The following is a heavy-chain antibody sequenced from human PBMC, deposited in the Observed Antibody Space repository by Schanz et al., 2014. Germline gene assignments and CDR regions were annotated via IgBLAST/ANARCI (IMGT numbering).Heavy chain of an antibody. CDR2: INPSGGST. CDR1: GYTFTSYY. J-gene: IGHJ4*02. CDR3: ARDGEAAAGCDY. V-gene: IGHV1-46*03. Sequence: QVHLEQSGPEVKKPGVSVKVSCKASGYTFTSYYMHWVRQAPGQGLEWMGIINPSGGSTSYAQKFQGRVTMTRDTSTSTVYMELSSLRSEDTAVYYCARDGEAAAGCDYWGQGTLVTVSS. D-gene: IGHD6-13*01.